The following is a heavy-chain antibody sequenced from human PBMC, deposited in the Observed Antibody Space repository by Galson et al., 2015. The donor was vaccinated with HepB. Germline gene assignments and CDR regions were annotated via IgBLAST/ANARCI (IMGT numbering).Heavy chain of an antibody. V-gene: IGHV3-23*01. J-gene: IGHJ4*02. CDR2: ISGSGGST. D-gene: IGHD3-3*01. Sequence: SLRLSCAASGFTFSSYAMSWVRQAPGKGLEWVSAISGSGGSTYYADSVKGRFTISRDNSKNTLYLQMNSLRAEDTAVYYCAKGGGLDYDFWSGRMPKESGFDYWGQGTLVTVSS. CDR3: AKGGGLDYDFWSGRMPKESGFDY. CDR1: GFTFSSYA.